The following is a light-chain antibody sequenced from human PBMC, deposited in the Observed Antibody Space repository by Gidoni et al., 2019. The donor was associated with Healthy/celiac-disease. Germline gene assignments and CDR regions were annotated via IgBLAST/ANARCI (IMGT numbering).Light chain of an antibody. CDR2: GAS. Sequence: EIVMTQSPATLFVSPGERATLSCRASQSVSSNLAWYQQKPGQAPRLLIYGASTRATGIPARFSGSGSGTEFTLTISSLQSEDFAVYYCQQYNNWPPLTFGGGTKVEIK. V-gene: IGKV3D-15*01. CDR1: QSVSSN. CDR3: QQYNNWPPLT. J-gene: IGKJ4*01.